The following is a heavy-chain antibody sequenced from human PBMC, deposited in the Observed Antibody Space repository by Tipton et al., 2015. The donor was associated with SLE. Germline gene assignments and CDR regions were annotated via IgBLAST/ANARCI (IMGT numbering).Heavy chain of an antibody. J-gene: IGHJ4*02. CDR1: GGSFSAYS. Sequence: TLSLTCAVYGGSFSAYSWNWIRQSPGKGLEWIGEINHSGSTHYNPSLKSRVTISVDTSKNQFSLKVSSVTAADTAVYYCARALQNYFDYWGQGTLVTVSS. CDR3: ARALQNYFDY. CDR2: INHSGST. V-gene: IGHV4-34*01.